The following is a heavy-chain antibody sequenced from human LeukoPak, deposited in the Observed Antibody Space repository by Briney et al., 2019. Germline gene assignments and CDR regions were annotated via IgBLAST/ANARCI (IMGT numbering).Heavy chain of an antibody. D-gene: IGHD2-21*02. J-gene: IGHJ6*02. CDR3: ARLVETYYYYGMDV. CDR2: IIPIFGTA. Sequence: SVKVSCKASGGTFSSYAISWVRQAPGQGLEWMGGIIPIFGTASYAQKFQGRVTMTRDTSTSTVYMELSSLRSEDTAVYYCARLVETYYYYGMDVWGQGTTVTVSS. CDR1: GGTFSSYA. V-gene: IGHV1-69*05.